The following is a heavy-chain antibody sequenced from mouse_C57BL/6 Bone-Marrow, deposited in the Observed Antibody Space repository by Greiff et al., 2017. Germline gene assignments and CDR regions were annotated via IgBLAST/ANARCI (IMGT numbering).Heavy chain of an antibody. CDR2: IRSKSSNYAT. CDR3: VRRGMVTTGFAY. Sequence: GGGLVQPKGSLKLSCAASGFTFNTYAMHWVRQAPGKGLEWVARIRSKSSNYATYYADSVKDRFTISRDASQSMLYLQMNNLKTEDTAMYYWVRRGMVTTGFAYWGQGTLVTVSA. CDR1: GFTFNTYA. V-gene: IGHV10-3*01. D-gene: IGHD2-2*01. J-gene: IGHJ3*01.